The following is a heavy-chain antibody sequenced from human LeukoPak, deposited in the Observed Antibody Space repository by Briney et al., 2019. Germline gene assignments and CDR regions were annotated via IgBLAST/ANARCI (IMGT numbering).Heavy chain of an antibody. V-gene: IGHV1-69*05. J-gene: IGHJ5*02. Sequence: SVKVSCKASGGTFSSDAISWVRQAPGQGLEWMGRIIPIFGTANYAQKFQGRVTITTDESTSTAYMELSSLRSEDTAVYYCARDRRYYDSSGSNWFDPWGQGTLVTVCS. CDR2: IIPIFGTA. CDR3: ARDRRYYDSSGSNWFDP. CDR1: GGTFSSDA. D-gene: IGHD3-22*01.